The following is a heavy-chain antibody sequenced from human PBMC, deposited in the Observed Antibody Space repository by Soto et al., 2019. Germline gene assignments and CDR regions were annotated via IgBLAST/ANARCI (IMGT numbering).Heavy chain of an antibody. Sequence: PGGSLRLSCVASGFTFSTHAMSWVRQAPGKGLEWVSTFSGSGRNIYYAESVKGRLTISRDDSKNTLYLQMNSLRVEDTAVYYCAKDPPWTVGPLAMDVWGQGTTVTGSS. CDR2: FSGSGRNI. D-gene: IGHD2-2*01. J-gene: IGHJ6*02. CDR1: GFTFSTHA. CDR3: AKDPPWTVGPLAMDV. V-gene: IGHV3-23*01.